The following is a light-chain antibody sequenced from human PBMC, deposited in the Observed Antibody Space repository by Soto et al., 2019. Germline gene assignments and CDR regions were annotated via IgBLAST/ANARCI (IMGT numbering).Light chain of an antibody. J-gene: IGKJ2*01. CDR2: GAS. V-gene: IGKV3-15*01. Sequence: EIVMTQSPATLSVSPGERATISCRASQSVSRNLAWYQQKPGQAPRLLIHGASTRATGIPARFSGSGSGTEFTLTISSLQSEDFAVYYCQQYNTWPPHTFGQGTKLEI. CDR3: QQYNTWPPHT. CDR1: QSVSRN.